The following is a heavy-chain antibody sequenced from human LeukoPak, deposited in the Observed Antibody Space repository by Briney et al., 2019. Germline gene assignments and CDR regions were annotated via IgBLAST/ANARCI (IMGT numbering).Heavy chain of an antibody. D-gene: IGHD3-10*01. V-gene: IGHV4-4*07. J-gene: IGHJ5*02. CDR1: GGSISSYY. CDR2: IYTSGST. CDR3: ARVAITMVRGVIGWFDP. Sequence: SEALSLTCTVSGGSISSYYWSWIRQPAGKGLEWIGRIYTSGSTNYNPSLKSRVTMSVDTSKNQFSLKLSSVTAADTAVYYCARVAITMVRGVIGWFDPWGPGTLVTVSS.